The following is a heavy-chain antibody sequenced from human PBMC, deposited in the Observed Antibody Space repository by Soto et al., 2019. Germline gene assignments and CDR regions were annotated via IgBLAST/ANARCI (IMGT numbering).Heavy chain of an antibody. CDR1: GDSFSNYY. J-gene: IGHJ5*02. CDR2: IYPTGST. CDR3: ATGRSEVVPGAMDT. D-gene: IGHD2-2*01. Sequence: SETLSLTCTVSGDSFSNYYCNWVRKSAGKGLEWIGRIYPTGSTTYNPSLKSRLTMSVDTSKNQFSLRLTSMTAADTAVYYCATGRSEVVPGAMDTWGQGTLVTAPQ. V-gene: IGHV4-4*07.